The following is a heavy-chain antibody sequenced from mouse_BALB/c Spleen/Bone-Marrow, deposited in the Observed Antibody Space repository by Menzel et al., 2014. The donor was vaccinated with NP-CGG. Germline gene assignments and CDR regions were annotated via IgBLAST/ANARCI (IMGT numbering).Heavy chain of an antibody. CDR2: ISSGSSTI. CDR3: GRKRYYSGFAY. J-gene: IGHJ3*01. CDR1: GFTLSSFG. Sequence: DVKLAESGGGLVQPGGSRKLFCAASGFTLSSFGMHWVRQAPEKGLEWVAYISSGSSTIYYADTVKGRFTISRDNPKNPLFQQMTSLRSEDTSRYCCGRKRYYSGFAYWRQGTLVTVSA. V-gene: IGHV5-17*02. D-gene: IGHD1-1*01.